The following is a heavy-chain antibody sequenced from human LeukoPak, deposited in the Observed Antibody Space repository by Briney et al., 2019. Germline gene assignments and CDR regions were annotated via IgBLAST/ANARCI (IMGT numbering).Heavy chain of an antibody. D-gene: IGHD4-17*01. V-gene: IGHV3-33*06. CDR3: AKDGTTVTTLNYFDY. CDR1: GFTFSSYG. CDR2: IWYDGSNK. J-gene: IGHJ4*02. Sequence: QPGRSLRLSCAASGFTFSSYGMHWVRQAPGKGVEWVAIIWYDGSNKYYADSVKGRFTISRDNSKNTLYLQMNSLRAEDTAVYYCAKDGTTVTTLNYFDYWGQGTLVTVSS.